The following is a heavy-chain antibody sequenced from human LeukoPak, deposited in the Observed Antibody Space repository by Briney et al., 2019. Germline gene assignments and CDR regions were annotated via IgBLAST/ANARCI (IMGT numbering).Heavy chain of an antibody. V-gene: IGHV6-1*01. CDR3: ARGSDIVVEPPSQYYYGMDV. CDR1: GDSVSSNSAA. J-gene: IGHJ6*02. D-gene: IGHD2-2*01. CDR2: TYYRSKWYN. Sequence: SQTLSLTCAISGDSVSSNSAAWNWIRQSPSRGLEWLGRTYYRSKWYNDYAVSVKSRITINPDTSKNQFSLQLNSVTPEDTAVYYCARGSDIVVEPPSQYYYGMDVWGQGTTVTVSS.